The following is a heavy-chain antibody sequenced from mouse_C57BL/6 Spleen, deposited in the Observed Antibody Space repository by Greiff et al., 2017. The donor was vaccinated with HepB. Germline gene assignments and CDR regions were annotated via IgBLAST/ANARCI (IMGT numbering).Heavy chain of an antibody. CDR2: ISSGGDYI. CDR3: TRDEEDYYGSPYAMDY. CDR1: GFTFSSYA. V-gene: IGHV5-9-1*02. J-gene: IGHJ4*01. D-gene: IGHD1-1*01. Sequence: EVKLVESGEGLVKPGGSLKLSCAASGFTFSSYAMSWVRQTPEKRLEWVAYISSGGDYIYYADTVKGRFTISRDNARNTLYLQMSSLKSEDTAMYYCTRDEEDYYGSPYAMDYWGQGTSVTVSS.